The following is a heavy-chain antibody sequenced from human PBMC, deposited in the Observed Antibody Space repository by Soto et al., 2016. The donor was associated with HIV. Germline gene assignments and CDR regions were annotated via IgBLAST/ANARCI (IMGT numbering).Heavy chain of an antibody. D-gene: IGHD4-4*01. CDR1: GGSISSGSYY. CDR2: IYTSGST. J-gene: IGHJ4*02. V-gene: IGHV4-61*02. CDR3: ARARATVQSPFDY. Sequence: VQLQESGPGLVKPSQTLSLTCTVSGGSISSGSYYWSWIRQPAGTGLEWIGHIYTSGSTNYNPSLKSRVTVSVDTSKNQFSLKLTSVTAADTAVYFCARARATVQSPFDYWGQGTLVTVSS.